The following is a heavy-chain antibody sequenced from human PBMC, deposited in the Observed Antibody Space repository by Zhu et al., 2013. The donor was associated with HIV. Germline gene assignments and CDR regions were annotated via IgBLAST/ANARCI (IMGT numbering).Heavy chain of an antibody. CDR3: VKGAPGKCFDS. J-gene: IGHJ4*02. V-gene: IGHV1-46*01. CDR2: INPSGGT. CDR1: KYTFTDYY. Sequence: QVRLVQSGAAVKKPGASVNVSCKASKYTFTDYYIHWLRQAPGEGLEWMGIINPSGGTGYGEDFQGRLSVTRDSSINTFYMELKRLTSDDSAIYYCVKGAPGKCFDSWGQGTLVSVSS.